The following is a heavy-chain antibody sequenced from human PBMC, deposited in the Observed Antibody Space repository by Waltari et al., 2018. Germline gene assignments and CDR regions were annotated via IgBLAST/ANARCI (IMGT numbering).Heavy chain of an antibody. CDR2: INPSGGST. CDR3: ARATGTTRPKEFGGWFDP. D-gene: IGHD1-1*01. Sequence: QVQLVQSGAEVKKPGASVKVSCKASGYTFTSYYMHWVRQAPGQGLEWMGIINPSGGSTSYAQKFQGRVTMTRDTSTSTVYMELSSLRSEDTAVYYCARATGTTRPKEFGGWFDPWGQGTLVTVSS. V-gene: IGHV1-46*01. J-gene: IGHJ5*02. CDR1: GYTFTSYY.